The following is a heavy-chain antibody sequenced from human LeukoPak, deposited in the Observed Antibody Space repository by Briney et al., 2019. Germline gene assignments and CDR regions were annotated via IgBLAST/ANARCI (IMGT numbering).Heavy chain of an antibody. CDR1: GGSFSGYY. V-gene: IGHV4-34*01. J-gene: IGHJ5*02. D-gene: IGHD6-13*01. Sequence: SETLSLTCAVYGGSFSGYYWSWIRQPPGKGLEWIGEINHSGSTNYNPSLKSRVTISVDTSKNQFSLKLSSVTAADTAVYYCARGGRKQPKLNWFDPWGQGTLVTVSS. CDR3: ARGGRKQPKLNWFDP. CDR2: INHSGST.